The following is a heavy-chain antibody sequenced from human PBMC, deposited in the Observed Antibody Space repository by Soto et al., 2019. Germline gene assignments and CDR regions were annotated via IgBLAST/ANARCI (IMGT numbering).Heavy chain of an antibody. D-gene: IGHD2-15*01. CDR2: ISPNSGGT. CDR1: GYTFTGYY. V-gene: IGHV1-2*02. J-gene: IGHJ4*02. Sequence: QVQLVQSGAEVKKSGASVKVSCKASGYTFTGYYIHWVRQAPGQGLEWMGEISPNSGGTKYAQKFEGRVTMTMYTSISTVYKELSNLSPDYTSVYYCGRGRSGELVVSYWGQGTLVTVYS. CDR3: GRGRSGELVVSY.